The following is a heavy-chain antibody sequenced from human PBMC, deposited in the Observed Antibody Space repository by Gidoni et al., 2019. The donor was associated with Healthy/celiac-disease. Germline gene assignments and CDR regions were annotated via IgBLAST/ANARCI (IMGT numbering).Heavy chain of an antibody. Sequence: QVQLVESGGGVVQPGRSLSLSCAASGFTFSSYGMHWVRQAPGKGLEWVAVIWYDGSNKYYADSVKGRFTISRDNSKNTLYLQMNSLRAEDTAVYYCARVRLGIGVFDYWGQGTLVTVSS. V-gene: IGHV3-33*01. CDR3: ARVRLGIGVFDY. CDR1: GFTFSSYG. CDR2: IWYDGSNK. D-gene: IGHD7-27*01. J-gene: IGHJ4*02.